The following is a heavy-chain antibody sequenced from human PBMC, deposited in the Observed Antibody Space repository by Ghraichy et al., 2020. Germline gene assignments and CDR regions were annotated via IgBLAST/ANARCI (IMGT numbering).Heavy chain of an antibody. V-gene: IGHV4-39*01. CDR2: IYYSGST. D-gene: IGHD3-9*01. Sequence: SETLSLTCTVSGGSISSSSYYWGWIRQPPGKGLEWIGSIYYSGSTYYNPSLKSRVTISVDTSKNQFSLKLSSVTAADTAVYYCARQNFDWLLNWFDPWGQGTLVTVSS. CDR3: ARQNFDWLLNWFDP. CDR1: GGSISSSSYY. J-gene: IGHJ5*02.